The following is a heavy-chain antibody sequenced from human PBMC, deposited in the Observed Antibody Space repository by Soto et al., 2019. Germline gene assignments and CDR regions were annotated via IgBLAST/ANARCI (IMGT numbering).Heavy chain of an antibody. Sequence: SVKVSCKASGGTFSSYAISWVRQAPGQGLEWMGGIIPIFGTANYAQKFQGRVTITADESTSTAYMELSSLRSEDTAVYYCAREGRNGYCSGGSCYLSGYSYGLLGTFDYWGQGTLVTVSS. CDR3: AREGRNGYCSGGSCYLSGYSYGLLGTFDY. J-gene: IGHJ4*02. CDR2: IIPIFGTA. D-gene: IGHD2-15*01. V-gene: IGHV1-69*13. CDR1: GGTFSSYA.